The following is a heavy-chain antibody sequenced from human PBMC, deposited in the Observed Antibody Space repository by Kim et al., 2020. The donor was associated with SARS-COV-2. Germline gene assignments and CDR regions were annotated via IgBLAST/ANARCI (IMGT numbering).Heavy chain of an antibody. CDR1: GFTFSSYW. V-gene: IGHV3-74*01. Sequence: GGSLRLSCAASGFTFSSYWMHWVRQAPGKGLVWVSRINSDGSSTSYADSVKGRFTISRDNAKNTLYLQMNSLRAEDTAVYYCARGLVRGVIIERGPVDYWGQGTLFTVSS. D-gene: IGHD3-10*01. CDR2: INSDGSST. CDR3: ARGLVRGVIIERGPVDY. J-gene: IGHJ4*02.